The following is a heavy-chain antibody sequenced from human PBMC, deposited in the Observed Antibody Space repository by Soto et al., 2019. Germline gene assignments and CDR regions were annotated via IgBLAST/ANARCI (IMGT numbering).Heavy chain of an antibody. CDR2: IDNAGTDS. CDR1: GFTLSGRS. V-gene: IGHV3-74*01. D-gene: IGHD3-10*01. Sequence: EVQLVESGGGLVQPGGSLRLSCAASGFTLSGRSMHWVRQAPGKGLVWVSGIDNAGTDSTYADSVKGRFTSSRDNAKNRLYLQMNSLRVEDTDVYYCARGWFGPDVGGKGATVTVSS. J-gene: IGHJ6*03. CDR3: ARGWFGPDV.